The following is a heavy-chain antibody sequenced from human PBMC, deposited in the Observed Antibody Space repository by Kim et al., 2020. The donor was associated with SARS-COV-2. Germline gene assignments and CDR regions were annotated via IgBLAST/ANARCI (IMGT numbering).Heavy chain of an antibody. Sequence: GGSLRLSCEVSGFTFTRYEFNWVRQAPGKGPEWVSYISASGDVKYYAESVRGRFTVSRDNAKKSLYLLMNSLRAEDSAVYYCAREETDCGGDCFFYWGQG. V-gene: IGHV3-48*03. CDR1: GFTFTRYE. D-gene: IGHD2-21*02. CDR2: ISASGDVK. J-gene: IGHJ4*02. CDR3: AREETDCGGDCFFY.